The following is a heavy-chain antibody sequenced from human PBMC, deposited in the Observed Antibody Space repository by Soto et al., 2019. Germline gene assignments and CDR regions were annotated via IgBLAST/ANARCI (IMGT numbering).Heavy chain of an antibody. CDR2: ISYDGSNK. D-gene: IGHD3-10*01. V-gene: IGHV3-30*18. J-gene: IGHJ5*02. CDR1: GFTFSSYG. Sequence: GGSLRLSCAASGFTFSSYGMHWVRQAPGKGLEWVAVISYDGSNKYYADSVKGRFTISRDNSKNTLYLQMNSLRAEDTDVYYCAKDPWFGEFGPNNWFDPWGQGTLVTVSS. CDR3: AKDPWFGEFGPNNWFDP.